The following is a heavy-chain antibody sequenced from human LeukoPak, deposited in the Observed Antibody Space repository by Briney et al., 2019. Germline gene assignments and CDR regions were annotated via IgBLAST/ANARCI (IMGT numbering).Heavy chain of an antibody. CDR1: GGTFSSYA. Sequence: ASVKVSCKASGGTFSSYAISWVRQAPGQGLEWMGRIIPILGIANYAQKFQGRVTITADTSTSTAYMELRSLRSDDTAVYYCARDRRGLEYYGSGSYYKGKPFDYWGQGTLVTVSS. J-gene: IGHJ4*02. D-gene: IGHD3-10*01. V-gene: IGHV1-69*04. CDR3: ARDRRGLEYYGSGSYYKGKPFDY. CDR2: IIPILGIA.